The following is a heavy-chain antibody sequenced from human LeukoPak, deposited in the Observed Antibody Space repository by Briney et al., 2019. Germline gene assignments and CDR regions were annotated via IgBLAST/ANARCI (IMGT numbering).Heavy chain of an antibody. V-gene: IGHV1-69*05. CDR2: IIPIFGTA. CDR1: GGTFSSYA. Sequence: ASVKVSCKASGGTFSSYAISWVRQAPGQGLEWMGGIIPIFGTANYAQKFQGRVMITTDESTSTAYMELSSLRSEDTAVYYCARDLVLRGYSYGGLDYWGQGTLVTVSS. CDR3: ARDLVLRGYSYGGLDY. D-gene: IGHD5-18*01. J-gene: IGHJ4*02.